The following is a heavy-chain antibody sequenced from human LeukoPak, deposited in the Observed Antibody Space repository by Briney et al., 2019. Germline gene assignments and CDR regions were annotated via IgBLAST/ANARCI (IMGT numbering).Heavy chain of an antibody. CDR1: GYTLTELS. J-gene: IGHJ4*02. D-gene: IGHD3-3*01. CDR2: FDPEDGET. Sequence: ASVKVSCKVSGYTLTELSMHWVRQAPGKGLEWMGGFDPEDGETIYAQKSQGRVTMTEDTSTDTAYMELSSLRSEDTAVYYCATVSRYDFWSGYVYWGQGTLVTVSS. CDR3: ATVSRYDFWSGYVY. V-gene: IGHV1-24*01.